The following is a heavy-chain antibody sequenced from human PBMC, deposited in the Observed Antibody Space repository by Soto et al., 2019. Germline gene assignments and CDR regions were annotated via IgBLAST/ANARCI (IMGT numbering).Heavy chain of an antibody. Sequence: GASVKVSCKASGGTFSSYAISWVRQAPGQGLEWMGGIIPIFGTANYAQKFQGRVTITADESTSTAYMELSSLRSEDTAVYYCARAPPIVVVPAAIPRRYYYYYGMDVWGQGTTVTVSS. CDR2: IIPIFGTA. CDR3: ARAPPIVVVPAAIPRRYYYYYGMDV. J-gene: IGHJ6*02. V-gene: IGHV1-69*13. D-gene: IGHD2-2*02. CDR1: GGTFSSYA.